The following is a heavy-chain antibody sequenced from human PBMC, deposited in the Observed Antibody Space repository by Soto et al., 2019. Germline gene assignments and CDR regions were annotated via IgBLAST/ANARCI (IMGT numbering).Heavy chain of an antibody. CDR1: GFPFSHYW. V-gene: IGHV3-74*01. J-gene: IGHJ5*02. CDR3: TSDTFGLRDT. Sequence: MQMVESGGGSVQPGGSLRLSCAASGFPFSHYWMHWVRQTPGKGLVWVSRINPAGTITNYADSVEGRFTISRDNADIALVLQMNSLSAEDTAIYDCTSDTFGLRDTWGQGTLVTVSS. D-gene: IGHD3-16*01. CDR2: INPAGTIT.